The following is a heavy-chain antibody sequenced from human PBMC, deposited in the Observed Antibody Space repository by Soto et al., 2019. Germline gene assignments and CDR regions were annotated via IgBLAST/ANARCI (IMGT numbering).Heavy chain of an antibody. V-gene: IGHV2-5*02. J-gene: IGHJ3*02. CDR2: IYWDDDK. CDR1: GFSLSTSGVG. D-gene: IGHD3-16*02. CDR3: AHGWAMGFGGVIALDAFDI. Sequence: SGPTLVKPTQTLTLTCTFSGFSLSTSGVGVGWIRQPPGKALEWLALIYWDDDKRYSPSLKSRLTITKDTSKNQVVLTMTNMDPVDTATYYCAHGWAMGFGGVIALDAFDIWGQGTMVTVSS.